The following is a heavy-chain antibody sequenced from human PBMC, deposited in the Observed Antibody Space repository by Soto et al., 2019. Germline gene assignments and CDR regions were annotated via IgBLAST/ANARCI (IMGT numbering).Heavy chain of an antibody. J-gene: IGHJ5*02. Sequence: SETLSLTCIVSGFSINSSSYFWGWVRQPPGKGLEWIGSIYYSGSTYYNPSLRSRVTISVDTSKNQFSLKLSSVTAADTAVFYCARHYSSGSRNWFDPWGQGTLVTVSS. D-gene: IGHD6-19*01. V-gene: IGHV4-39*01. CDR2: IYYSGST. CDR3: ARHYSSGSRNWFDP. CDR1: GFSINSSSYF.